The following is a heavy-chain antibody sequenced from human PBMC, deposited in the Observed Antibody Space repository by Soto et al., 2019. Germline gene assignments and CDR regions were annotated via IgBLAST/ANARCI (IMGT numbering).Heavy chain of an antibody. CDR1: GGSISSGGYY. D-gene: IGHD3-3*01. V-gene: IGHV4-31*03. CDR3: ARDQQGNYDFWSGYYDNWFDT. CDR2: IYYSGST. J-gene: IGHJ5*02. Sequence: SETLSLTCTVSGGSISSGGYYWSWIRQHPGKGLEWIGYIYYSGSTYYNPSLKSRVTISVDTSKNQFSLKLSSVTAADTAVYYCARDQQGNYDFWSGYYDNWFDTWGQGTLVTVSS.